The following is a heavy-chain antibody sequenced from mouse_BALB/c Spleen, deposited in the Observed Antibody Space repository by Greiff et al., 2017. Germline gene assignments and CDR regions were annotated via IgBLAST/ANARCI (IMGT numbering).Heavy chain of an antibody. CDR1: GFTFSSYT. CDR3: ARHPHYYGAWFAY. CDR2: ISNGGGST. Sequence: EVHLVESGGGLVQPGGSLKLSCAASGFTFSSYTMSWVRQTPEKRLEWVAYISNGGGSTYYPDTVKGRFTISRDNAKNTLYLQMSSLKSEDTAMYYCARHPHYYGAWFAYWGQGTLVTVSA. D-gene: IGHD1-2*01. J-gene: IGHJ3*01. V-gene: IGHV5-12-2*01.